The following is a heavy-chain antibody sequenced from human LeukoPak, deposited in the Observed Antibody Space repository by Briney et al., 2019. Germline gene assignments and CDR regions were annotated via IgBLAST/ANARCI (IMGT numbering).Heavy chain of an antibody. CDR3: ARVRNRGAHYFDY. D-gene: IGHD2/OR15-2a*01. V-gene: IGHV4-31*03. J-gene: IGHJ4*02. CDR1: VGSISSGCYY. Sequence: SETLSLTCTVSVGSISSGCYYWSWIRQHPGKGLEWIGYIYYSGSTYYNPSLKSRVTISVDTSKNQFSLKLSSVTAADTAVYYCARVRNRGAHYFDYWGQGTLVTVSS. CDR2: IYYSGST.